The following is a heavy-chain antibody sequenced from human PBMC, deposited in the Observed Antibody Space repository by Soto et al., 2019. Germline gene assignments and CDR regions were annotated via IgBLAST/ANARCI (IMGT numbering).Heavy chain of an antibody. Sequence: PGGSLRLSCAASGFTFSSYSMNWVRQAPGKGLEWVSSISSSSSYIYYADSVKGRFTISRDNAKNSLYLQMNSLRAEDTAVYYCARDPLTYSSSWASDYYYYGMEVWGQGTTVTVSS. D-gene: IGHD6-13*01. J-gene: IGHJ6*02. CDR3: ARDPLTYSSSWASDYYYYGMEV. CDR2: ISSSSSYI. V-gene: IGHV3-21*01. CDR1: GFTFSSYS.